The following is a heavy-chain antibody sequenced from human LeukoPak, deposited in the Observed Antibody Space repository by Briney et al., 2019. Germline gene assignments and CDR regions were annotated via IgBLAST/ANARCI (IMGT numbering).Heavy chain of an antibody. V-gene: IGHV5-51*01. CDR3: ATRAGYSGYDFHY. Sequence: GESLKISCKGSGYSFTSYWIGWVRQMPGKGLEWMGIIYPGDSDTRYSPSFQGQVTISADKSISTAYLQWSSLKASDTAMYYYATRAGYSGYDFHYWGQGTLVTVSS. CDR2: IYPGDSDT. D-gene: IGHD5-12*01. CDR1: GYSFTSYW. J-gene: IGHJ4*02.